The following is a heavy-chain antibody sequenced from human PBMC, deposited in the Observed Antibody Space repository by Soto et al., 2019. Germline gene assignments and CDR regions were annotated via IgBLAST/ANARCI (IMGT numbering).Heavy chain of an antibody. V-gene: IGHV5-10-1*01. CDR2: IDPRDSYS. CDR3: ARMYYHVSGSSYIIDS. J-gene: IGHJ4*02. Sequence: PGESLKISCTGSGYSFTSYWITWVRQMPCKGLEWMGRIDPRDSYSSYSPSFQGHVTMSADKSIRTAYLQWSRLMASDTAMYYCARMYYHVSGSSYIIDSSGPGTLVTVYS. D-gene: IGHD3-10*01. CDR1: GYSFTSYW.